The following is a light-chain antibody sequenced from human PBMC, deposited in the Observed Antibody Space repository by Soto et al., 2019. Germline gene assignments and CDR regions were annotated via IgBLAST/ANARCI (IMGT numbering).Light chain of an antibody. Sequence: EIVMTQSPATLSVSPGERATLSCRASQSVGSNFAWYQQKPGQAPTLLIYGASTRATGIPARFSGSGSGTEFTLSISSLQSEDFAIYCCQQYNNWPPYTFGQGTKLEIK. J-gene: IGKJ2*01. CDR2: GAS. CDR1: QSVGSN. CDR3: QQYNNWPPYT. V-gene: IGKV3-15*01.